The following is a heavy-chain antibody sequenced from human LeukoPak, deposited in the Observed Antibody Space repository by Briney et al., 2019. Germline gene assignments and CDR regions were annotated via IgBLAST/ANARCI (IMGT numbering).Heavy chain of an antibody. CDR3: ARDSPIAAAANTGIYYYYGMDV. CDR2: IYSGGST. Sequence: PGRSLRLSCAASGFTFDDCAMHWVRQAPGKGLEWVSVIYSGGSTYYADSVKGRFTISRDNSKNTLYLQMNSLRAEDTAVYYCARDSPIAAAANTGIYYYYGMDVWGQGTTVTVSS. V-gene: IGHV3-66*01. J-gene: IGHJ6*02. CDR1: GFTFDDCA. D-gene: IGHD6-13*01.